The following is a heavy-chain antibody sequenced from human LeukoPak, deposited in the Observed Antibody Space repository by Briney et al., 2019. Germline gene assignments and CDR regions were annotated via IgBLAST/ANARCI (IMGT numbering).Heavy chain of an antibody. J-gene: IGHJ4*02. D-gene: IGHD6-13*01. CDR3: ARRSPIAATGTRRLED. V-gene: IGHV3-53*01. CDR1: GFTFSNYN. CDR2: IYSGGGT. Sequence: GGSLRLSCAASGFTFSNYNMNWVRQAPGKGLEWVSIIYSGGGTYYADSVRGRFTISRDNSKNTLYLQMNSLRAEDTAVYYCARRSPIAATGTRRLEDWGQGTLVTVSS.